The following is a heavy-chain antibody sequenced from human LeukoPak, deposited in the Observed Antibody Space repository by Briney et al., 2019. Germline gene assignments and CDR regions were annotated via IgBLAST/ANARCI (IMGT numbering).Heavy chain of an antibody. CDR2: IIPILGIA. CDR1: GATFSSYA. CDR3: ARGYCSGGSGSSFDS. V-gene: IGHV1-69*04. Sequence: GPSVKVSCKASGATFSSYAISWVRQAPGHGLEWMGRIIPILGIANYAQKFQGRVTITADKSTSTAYMELSSLRSEDTAVYYCARGYCSGGSGSSFDSWGQGNLVTVSS. J-gene: IGHJ4*02. D-gene: IGHD2-15*01.